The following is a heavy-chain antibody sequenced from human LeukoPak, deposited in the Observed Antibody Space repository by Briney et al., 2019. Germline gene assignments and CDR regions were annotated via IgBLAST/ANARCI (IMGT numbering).Heavy chain of an antibody. CDR1: GVSFSGYY. Sequence: SETLSLTCAVYGVSFSGYYWSWLRQPPGKGLEWIGEINHSGSTNYNPSLKSRVTISVDTSKNQFSLKLSSVTAADTAVYYCARVRGYSYGTIDYWGQGTLVTVSS. J-gene: IGHJ4*02. D-gene: IGHD5-18*01. V-gene: IGHV4-34*01. CDR3: ARVRGYSYGTIDY. CDR2: INHSGST.